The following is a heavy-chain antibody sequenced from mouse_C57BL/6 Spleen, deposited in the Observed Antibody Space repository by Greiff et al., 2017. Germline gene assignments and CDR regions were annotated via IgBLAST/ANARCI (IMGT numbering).Heavy chain of an antibody. V-gene: IGHV1-64*01. CDR3: ARGGPRSSYEFDY. CDR1: GYTFTSYW. Sequence: VQLQQPGAELVKPGASVKLSCKASGYTFTSYWMHWVKQRPGQGPEWIGMIHPNSGSTNYNEKFKSKATLTVDKSSSTAYMQLSSLTSEDSAVYYCARGGPRSSYEFDYWGQGTTLTVSS. J-gene: IGHJ2*01. D-gene: IGHD1-1*01. CDR2: IHPNSGST.